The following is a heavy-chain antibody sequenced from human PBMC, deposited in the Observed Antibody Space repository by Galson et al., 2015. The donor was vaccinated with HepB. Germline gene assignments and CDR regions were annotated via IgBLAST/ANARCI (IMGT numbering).Heavy chain of an antibody. D-gene: IGHD2-15*01. CDR3: ARDLGWPKGCFDC. Sequence: SLRLSCAASGFTFRSYGMHWVRQAPGKGLEWVAVIWYDGSDQYHADSVKGRLTVSRDNSRNTLYLQMNSLRADDTAVYYCARDLGWPKGCFDCWGPGALVTVSS. CDR1: GFTFRSYG. V-gene: IGHV3-33*01. J-gene: IGHJ4*02. CDR2: IWYDGSDQ.